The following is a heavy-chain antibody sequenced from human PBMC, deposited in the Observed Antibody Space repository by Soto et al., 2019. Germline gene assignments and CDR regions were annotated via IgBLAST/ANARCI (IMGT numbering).Heavy chain of an antibody. CDR1: GGSINSGGYY. V-gene: IGHV4-31*03. CDR3: ASKRGVVVAAFDS. D-gene: IGHD2-15*01. CDR2: INHIGGT. J-gene: IGHJ4*02. Sequence: QVQLQESGPGLVKPSQTLSLTCTVSGGSINSGGYYWSWIRQPPGKGLEWIGYINHIGGTYYSPSLRSRLTISVDTSKHQCSLKLSSVTAADTAVYYCASKRGVVVAAFDSWGQGILVTVSS.